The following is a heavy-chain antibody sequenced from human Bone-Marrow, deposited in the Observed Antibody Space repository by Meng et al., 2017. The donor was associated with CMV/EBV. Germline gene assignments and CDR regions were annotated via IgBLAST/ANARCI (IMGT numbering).Heavy chain of an antibody. J-gene: IGHJ4*02. CDR3: ARDGGFWSGYYKTTFDY. V-gene: IGHV1-2*02. Sequence: ASVKVSCKASGYTFTGYYMHWVRQAPGQGLEWMGWINPNSGGTNYAQKLHGRVTMTTDTSTSTAYMELRSLRSDDTAVYYCARDGGFWSGYYKTTFDYWGQGTLVTVSS. CDR2: INPNSGGT. CDR1: GYTFTGYY. D-gene: IGHD3-3*01.